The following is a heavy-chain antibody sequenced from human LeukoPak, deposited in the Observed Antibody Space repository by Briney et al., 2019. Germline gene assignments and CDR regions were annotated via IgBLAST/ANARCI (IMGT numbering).Heavy chain of an antibody. Sequence: PGGSLRLSCAASGFTFDDYAMHWVRQAPGEGLEWVSLISGDVSRVHFADSVKGRFTISRDNNKNSLYLQMNSLRTDGTALYYWAKDIASIRTSYSYNWFDFWGQGNLVTVSS. CDR3: AKDIASIRTSYSYNWFDF. CDR1: GFTFDDYA. J-gene: IGHJ5*01. CDR2: ISGDVSRV. D-gene: IGHD3-3*02. V-gene: IGHV3-43*02.